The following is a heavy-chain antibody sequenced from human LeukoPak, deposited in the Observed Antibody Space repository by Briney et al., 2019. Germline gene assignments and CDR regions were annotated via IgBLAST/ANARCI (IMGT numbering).Heavy chain of an antibody. V-gene: IGHV5-51*01. CDR2: IYPGDSDT. Sequence: GESLKISCKGSGYSFTSHWIGWVRQMPGKGLEWMGIIYPGDSDTRYSPSFQGQVTISADKSISTAYLQWSSLKASDTAMYYCATLGYSYGYYFDYWGQGTLVTVSS. J-gene: IGHJ4*02. CDR3: ATLGYSYGYYFDY. D-gene: IGHD5-18*01. CDR1: GYSFTSHW.